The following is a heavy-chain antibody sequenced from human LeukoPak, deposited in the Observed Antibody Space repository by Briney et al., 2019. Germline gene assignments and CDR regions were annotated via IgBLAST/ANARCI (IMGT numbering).Heavy chain of an antibody. CDR2: TYYRSKWYN. Sequence: SQTLSLTCAISGDSVSINSAAWNWIRQSPSRGLEWLGRTYYRSKWYNDYAVSVKSRITINPDTSKNQFSLQLNSVTPEDTAVYYCARVGYGQWLVGDYYFDYWGQGTLVTVSS. CDR3: ARVGYGQWLVGDYYFDY. D-gene: IGHD6-19*01. V-gene: IGHV6-1*01. CDR1: GDSVSINSAA. J-gene: IGHJ4*02.